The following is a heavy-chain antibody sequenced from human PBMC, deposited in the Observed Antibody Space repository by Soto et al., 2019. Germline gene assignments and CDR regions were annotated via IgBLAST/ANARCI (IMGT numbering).Heavy chain of an antibody. CDR1: GGSISSYY. Sequence: PSETLSLTCTGSGGSISSYYWSWIRQPPGKGLEWIGYIYYSGSTNYNPSLKSRVTISVDTSKNQFSLKLSSVTAADTAVYYCARRYGGNFDYWGQGTLVTVSS. J-gene: IGHJ4*02. D-gene: IGHD1-26*01. CDR3: ARRYGGNFDY. V-gene: IGHV4-59*01. CDR2: IYYSGST.